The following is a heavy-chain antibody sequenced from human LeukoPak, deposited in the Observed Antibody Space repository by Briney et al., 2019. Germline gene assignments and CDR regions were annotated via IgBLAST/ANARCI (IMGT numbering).Heavy chain of an antibody. CDR2: ISAYNGNT. CDR1: GYTFTSYG. J-gene: IGHJ4*02. D-gene: IGHD6-13*01. V-gene: IGHV1-18*01. CDR3: TMWGRGDCSSWYYFDY. Sequence: ASVKVSCKASGYTFTSYGISWVRQAPGQGLEWMGWISAYNGNTNYAQKLQGRVTMTTDTSTSTAYMELRSLRSDDTAVYYCTMWGRGDCSSWYYFDYWGQGTLVTVSS.